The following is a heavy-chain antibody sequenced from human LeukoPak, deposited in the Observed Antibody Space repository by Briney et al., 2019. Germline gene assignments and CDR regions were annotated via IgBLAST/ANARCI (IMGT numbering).Heavy chain of an antibody. D-gene: IGHD3-10*01. V-gene: IGHV3-21*01. CDR3: ARVTMVLGVPDAFDI. CDR1: GFTFSSYS. CDR2: ISSSSSYI. J-gene: IGHJ3*02. Sequence: KAGGSLRLSCAASGFTFSSYSMNWVRQAPGKGLEWVSSISSSSSYIYYADSVKGRFTISRDNAKNSLYLQINSLRAEDTAVYYCARVTMVLGVPDAFDIWGQGTMVTVSS.